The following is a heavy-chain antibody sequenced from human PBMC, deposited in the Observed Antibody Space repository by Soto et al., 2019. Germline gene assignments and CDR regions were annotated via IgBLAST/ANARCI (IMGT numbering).Heavy chain of an antibody. CDR1: GYTFTNYG. V-gene: IGHV1-18*01. D-gene: IGHD6-19*01. J-gene: IGHJ3*02. CDR2: ISVYNGNT. Sequence: GPSVKVSCKASGYTFTNYGISWVRQAPGQGLEWMGWISVYNGNTYYTRKLQGRVTMTRDTSTSTVYMELNSLRSEDTAVYYCARALGSGWYTEDPLDTWGQGTMVTVSS. CDR3: ARALGSGWYTEDPLDT.